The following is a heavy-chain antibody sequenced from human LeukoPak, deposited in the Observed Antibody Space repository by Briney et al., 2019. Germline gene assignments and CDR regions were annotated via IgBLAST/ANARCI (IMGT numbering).Heavy chain of an antibody. CDR3: ARGPDYYGSEYYFDY. V-gene: IGHV4-59*12. Sequence: SETLSLTCTVSGGSISSYYWSCIRQPPGKGLEWIGYIYYSGTTNYNPSLKSRVTISVDTSKNQFSLKLSSVTAADTAVYYCARGPDYYGSEYYFDYWGQGTLVTVSS. J-gene: IGHJ4*02. D-gene: IGHD3-10*01. CDR2: IYYSGTT. CDR1: GGSISSYY.